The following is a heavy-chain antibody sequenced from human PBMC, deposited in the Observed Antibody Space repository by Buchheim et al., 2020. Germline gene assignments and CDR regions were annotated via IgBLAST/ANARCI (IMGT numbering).Heavy chain of an antibody. D-gene: IGHD2-2*01. CDR2: ISGSGGST. J-gene: IGHJ4*02. Sequence: EVQLLESGGGLVQPGGSLRLSCAASGFTFSTYAMSWVRQAPGKGLEWVSTISGSGGSTYYAASVKGRFTISRDNSKNTLYLPMNSLRAEDTAVDYCAKGASGCSSTSCVIVLNYWGQGTL. CDR3: AKGASGCSSTSCVIVLNY. V-gene: IGHV3-23*01. CDR1: GFTFSTYA.